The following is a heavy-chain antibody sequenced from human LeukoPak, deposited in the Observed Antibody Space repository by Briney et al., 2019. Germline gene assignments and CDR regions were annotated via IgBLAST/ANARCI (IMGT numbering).Heavy chain of an antibody. Sequence: GGSLRLSCAASGFTFSSYGMHWVRQAPGKGLVWVGVIWYDGSNKYYADSVKGRFTISRDNSKNTLYLQMNSLRAEDTAVYYCARGAWYSGSWRNYFDYWGQGTLVTVSS. CDR2: IWYDGSNK. V-gene: IGHV3-33*01. D-gene: IGHD6-13*01. CDR1: GFTFSSYG. J-gene: IGHJ4*02. CDR3: ARGAWYSGSWRNYFDY.